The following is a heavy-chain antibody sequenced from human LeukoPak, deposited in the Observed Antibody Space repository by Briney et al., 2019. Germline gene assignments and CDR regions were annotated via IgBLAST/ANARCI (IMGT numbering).Heavy chain of an antibody. V-gene: IGHV3-11*03. Sequence: GGSLRLSCAASGFTFRDYSMSWIRQAPGKGLEWVSYICSSSDYTSYADSVKGRFTISRDNAKSSLYLQMNSLRADDTAVYYCTRCQYNSSPDFWGQGTLVTVSS. J-gene: IGHJ4*02. D-gene: IGHD6-19*01. CDR3: TRCQYNSSPDF. CDR1: GFTFRDYS. CDR2: ICSSSDYT.